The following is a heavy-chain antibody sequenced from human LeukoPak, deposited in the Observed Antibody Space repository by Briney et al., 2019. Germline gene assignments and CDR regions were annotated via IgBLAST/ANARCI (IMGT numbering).Heavy chain of an antibody. V-gene: IGHV4-38-2*01. CDR1: GYSISSGYY. Sequence: SETLSLTCAVSGYSISSGYYWGWIRPPPGKGLEWIGSIYHSGSTYYNPSLKSRVTISVDTSKNQFSLKLSSVTAADTAVYYCARQITIFGVVTYFDYWGQGTLVTVSS. CDR3: ARQITIFGVVTYFDY. CDR2: IYHSGST. D-gene: IGHD3-3*01. J-gene: IGHJ4*02.